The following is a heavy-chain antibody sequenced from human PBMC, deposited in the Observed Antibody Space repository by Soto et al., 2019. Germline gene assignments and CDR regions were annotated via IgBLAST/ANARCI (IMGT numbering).Heavy chain of an antibody. CDR2: VTDSGGKT. Sequence: EVQLLESGGGLVQPGGSLRLSCEASGFTFTTYAMSWVRQAPGKGLELVSGVTDSGGKTYYADSVKGRFTISRDNSKNTLYLQMNSLRAEDTAVYYCAKGFIVAATTPEFDYWGQGTLVTVSS. V-gene: IGHV3-23*01. CDR1: GFTFTTYA. D-gene: IGHD1-26*01. CDR3: AKGFIVAATTPEFDY. J-gene: IGHJ4*02.